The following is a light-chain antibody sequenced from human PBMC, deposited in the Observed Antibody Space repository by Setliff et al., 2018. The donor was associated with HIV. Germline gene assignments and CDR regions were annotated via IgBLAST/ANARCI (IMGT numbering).Light chain of an antibody. CDR2: DTN. V-gene: IGLV7-46*01. CDR1: TGPVTAGHY. Sequence: QAVVTQEPSLTVSPGGTVTLTCGSSTGPVTAGHYPYWFQQKPGHAPKTVIYDTNNKRSWTPARFSGSLLGVKAALTLSGAQPDDEADYYCLLCFNDTHWVFGGGTKVTVL. CDR3: LLCFNDTHWV. J-gene: IGLJ3*02.